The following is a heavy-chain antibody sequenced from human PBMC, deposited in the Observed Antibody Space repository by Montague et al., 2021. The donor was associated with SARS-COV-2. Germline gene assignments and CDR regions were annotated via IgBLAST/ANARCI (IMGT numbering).Heavy chain of an antibody. CDR2: IYYSGTT. V-gene: IGHV4-39*07. Sequence: SETLSLTCTVSGGSIGRSTYYWGWIRQPPGKDLEWIGTIYYSGTTHYNPSLRSRVTISLDTSKNQVSLRLTSVTAADTAFYYCGSDTAAYFRFDYWGRGTLISVSS. CDR3: GSDTAAYFRFDY. D-gene: IGHD3-16*01. CDR1: GGSIGRSTYY. J-gene: IGHJ4*02.